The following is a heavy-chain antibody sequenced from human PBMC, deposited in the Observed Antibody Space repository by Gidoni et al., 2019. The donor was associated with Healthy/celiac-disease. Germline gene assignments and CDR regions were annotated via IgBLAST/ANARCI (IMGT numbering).Heavy chain of an antibody. CDR3: ARHLPDCGGDCALDY. D-gene: IGHD2-21*01. CDR1: GYSFTSYW. V-gene: IGHV5-51*01. J-gene: IGHJ4*02. Sequence: EVQLVQSGAEVKKPGESLKISCKGSGYSFTSYWIGWVRQMPGKGLEWMGIIYPGDSDTRYSPSFQGQVTIAADKSISTAYLQWSSLKASDTAMYYCARHLPDCGGDCALDYWGQGTLVTVSS. CDR2: IYPGDSDT.